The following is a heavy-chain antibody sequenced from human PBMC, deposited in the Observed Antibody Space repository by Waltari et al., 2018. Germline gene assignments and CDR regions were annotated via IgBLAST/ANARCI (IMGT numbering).Heavy chain of an antibody. V-gene: IGHV3-15*01. D-gene: IGHD3-16*02. J-gene: IGHJ4*02. CDR1: GFTFSNTW. CDR2: IKTQRDGGGET. Sequence: EVQLVESGGGLVNPGGSLRLSCAASGFTFSNTWMDWVRQAPGKGLEWISRIKTQRDGGGETYYAAPVTGRFTVSRDDSKNMLYLQMSSLKTEDTAMYYCTTDQGDSYTFYSFDYWGQGTLVTVSS. CDR3: TTDQGDSYTFYSFDY.